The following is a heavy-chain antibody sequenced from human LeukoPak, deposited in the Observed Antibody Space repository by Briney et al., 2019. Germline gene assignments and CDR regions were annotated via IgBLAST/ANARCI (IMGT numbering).Heavy chain of an antibody. Sequence: TGGSLRLSCAGSGFTFNDPAMSWVRQAPGNGLEWVSSISGSGGSTYYADYVKGRSTISRDNSKNVVYFEMHSLRGEVTAVYFCARGGQNFDFWRFDYWGQGTLVVVSS. CDR1: GFTFNDPA. CDR3: ARGGQNFDFWRFDY. D-gene: IGHD3-3*01. J-gene: IGHJ4*02. V-gene: IGHV3-23*01. CDR2: ISGSGGST.